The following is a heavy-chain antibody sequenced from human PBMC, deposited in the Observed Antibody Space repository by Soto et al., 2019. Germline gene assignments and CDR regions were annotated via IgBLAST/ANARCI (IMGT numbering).Heavy chain of an antibody. J-gene: IGHJ5*02. CDR3: ARDFRPGLIVPTKSGFDP. V-gene: IGHV3-23*01. CDR1: GFPFSTYA. D-gene: IGHD2-15*01. CDR2: TSNGGNT. Sequence: EVQLLESGGGLVQRGGSLRLSCEASGFPFSTYAMTWVRQVPGKGLEWVPTTSNGGNTEFAESVRGRFTVFRDNSKNTIYLQMSSLRAEDSAIYFCARDFRPGLIVPTKSGFDPWGQGTPVTVSS.